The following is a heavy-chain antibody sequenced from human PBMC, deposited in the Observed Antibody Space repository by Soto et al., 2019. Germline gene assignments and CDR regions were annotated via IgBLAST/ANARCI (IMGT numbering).Heavy chain of an antibody. J-gene: IGHJ4*02. D-gene: IGHD6-6*01. CDR1: GFTFSNYA. CDR2: ISTSIDAT. Sequence: DVQLLESGGGLVQPGGSLRLSCAASGFTFSNYAMGWVRQAPGKGLEWVSSISTSIDATYYADSVKGRFTISRDDSKNPLYLQMNSLRAEDTAVYYCAKDRTVAARNFDYWGQGTLVTVSS. V-gene: IGHV3-23*01. CDR3: AKDRTVAARNFDY.